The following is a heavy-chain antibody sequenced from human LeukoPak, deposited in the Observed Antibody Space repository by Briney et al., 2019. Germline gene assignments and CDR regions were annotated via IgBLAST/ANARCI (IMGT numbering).Heavy chain of an antibody. CDR3: ARVWSLANYGYYYYYMDV. J-gene: IGHJ6*03. V-gene: IGHV1-69*13. CDR2: IIPIFGTA. CDR1: GGTFSSYA. Sequence: SVKVSCKASGGTFSSYAISWVRQAPGQGLEWMGGIIPIFGTANYAQKFQGRVTITADESTSTAYMELSNLRSEDTAVYYCARVWSLANYGYYYYYMDVWGKGTTVTVSS. D-gene: IGHD1-7*01.